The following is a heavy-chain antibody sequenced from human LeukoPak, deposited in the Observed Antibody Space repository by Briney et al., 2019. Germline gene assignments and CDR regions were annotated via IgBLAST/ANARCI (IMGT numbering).Heavy chain of an antibody. V-gene: IGHV3-74*01. Sequence: PGGSLRLSCVASGFTFSSYWMHWVRQAPGKGLVWVSRINSDGSSTSYADSVKGRFTISRDNAKNTLYLQMNSLRAEDTAVYYCARGRYCSSTSCYDNFDYWGQGTLVTVSS. CDR1: GFTFSSYW. CDR2: INSDGSST. D-gene: IGHD2-2*01. CDR3: ARGRYCSSTSCYDNFDY. J-gene: IGHJ4*02.